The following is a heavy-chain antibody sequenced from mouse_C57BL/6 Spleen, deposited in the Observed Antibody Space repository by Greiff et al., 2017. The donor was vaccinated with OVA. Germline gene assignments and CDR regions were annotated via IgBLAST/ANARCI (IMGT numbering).Heavy chain of an antibody. CDR3: ARSYISDFDY. CDR1: GFTFSSYT. CDR2: ISGGSGNT. Sequence: EVKLVESGGGLVKPGGSLKLSCAASGFTFSSYTMSWVRQTPEKRLEWVATISGGSGNTYYPDSVKGRFTISRDNAKNTMYLQMSSLRSEDTALYYCARSYISDFDYWGQGTTLTVSS. V-gene: IGHV5-9*01. D-gene: IGHD2-10*01. J-gene: IGHJ2*01.